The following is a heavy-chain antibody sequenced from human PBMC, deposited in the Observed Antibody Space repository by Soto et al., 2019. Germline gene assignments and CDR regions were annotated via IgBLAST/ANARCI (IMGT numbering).Heavy chain of an antibody. D-gene: IGHD3-22*01. CDR1: GFSFSDSY. CDR3: AVFYSADSSRLLGH. CDR2: IGSGGSNI. Sequence: QVQLVESGGGLVKPGGSLRLSCAASGFSFSDSYMSWIRQAPGKGLECISSIGSGGSNIYYADSVKGRFTISRDNAKNSLYLQMNYLRADDTAVYDWAVFYSADSSRLLGHWGQGTLVTVSS. J-gene: IGHJ4*02. V-gene: IGHV3-11*01.